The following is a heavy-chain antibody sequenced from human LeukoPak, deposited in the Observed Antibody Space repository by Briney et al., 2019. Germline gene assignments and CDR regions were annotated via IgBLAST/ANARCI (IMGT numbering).Heavy chain of an antibody. CDR2: INHSGST. D-gene: IGHD1-20*01. V-gene: IGHV4-34*01. Sequence: RTSETLSLTCAVYGGSFSGYYWSWIRQPPGKGLEWIGEINHSGSTNYNPSLKSRVTISVDTSKNQFSLKLSSVTAADTAVYYCATFITGTTHDAFDIWGQGTMVTVSS. J-gene: IGHJ3*02. CDR1: GGSFSGYY. CDR3: ATFITGTTHDAFDI.